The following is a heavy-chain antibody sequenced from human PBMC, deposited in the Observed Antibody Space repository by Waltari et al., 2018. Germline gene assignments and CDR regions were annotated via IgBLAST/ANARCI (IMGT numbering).Heavy chain of an antibody. CDR2: IYKSGST. Sequence: QVQLQESGPGLVKPSQTLSLTCTVSGDSISRGSYYWTWIRQPAGKGLEWIGHIYKSGSTNYTPSLKTRLSISMNKSNKQLSLTLKSVTAADTAVYYCARDRGPDVNEAMGLDYWGQGTRVTVSS. D-gene: IGHD3-10*01. CDR3: ARDRGPDVNEAMGLDY. J-gene: IGHJ4*02. V-gene: IGHV4-61*02. CDR1: GDSISRGSYY.